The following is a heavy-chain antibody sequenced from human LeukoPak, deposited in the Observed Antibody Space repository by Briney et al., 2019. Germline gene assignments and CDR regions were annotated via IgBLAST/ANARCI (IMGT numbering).Heavy chain of an antibody. CDR2: IYYSGST. CDR3: ARLLISVVAASNAFDI. J-gene: IGHJ3*02. D-gene: IGHD2-2*01. CDR1: GGSISSYY. Sequence: SETLSLTCTVSGGSISSYYWSWIRQPPGKGLEWIGYIYYSGSTNYNPSLKSRVTISVDTSKNQFSLKLKSVTAADTAVYYCARLLISVVAASNAFDIWGQGTMVTVSS. V-gene: IGHV4-59*12.